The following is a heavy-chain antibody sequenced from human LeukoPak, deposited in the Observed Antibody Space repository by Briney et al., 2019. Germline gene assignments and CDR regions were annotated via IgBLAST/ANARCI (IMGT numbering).Heavy chain of an antibody. V-gene: IGHV3-21*01. CDR3: ARDGYGDYENY. CDR2: ISSSSSYI. CDR1: GFTFSSYS. D-gene: IGHD4-17*01. Sequence: PGGSLRLSCAASGFTFSSYSMNWVRQAPGKGLEWVSSISSSSSYIHYADSVKGRFTISRDNAKNSLYLQMNSLRAEDTAVYYCARDGYGDYENYWGQGTLVTVSS. J-gene: IGHJ4*02.